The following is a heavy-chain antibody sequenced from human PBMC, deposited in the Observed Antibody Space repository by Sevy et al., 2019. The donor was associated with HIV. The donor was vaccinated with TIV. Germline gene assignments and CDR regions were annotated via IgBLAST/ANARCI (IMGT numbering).Heavy chain of an antibody. V-gene: IGHV4-31*03. Sequence: SETLSLTCSVSGGSISSHSYYWTWIRQHPGKGLEWIGYIHYSGRTYYNPSLKSRVTISLDTSKNQCSLRLRSVTAAETAVYYCARDHGYSNGWFPYYYYYGMDVWGPRTTVTVSS. CDR1: GGSISSHSYY. CDR2: IHYSGRT. D-gene: IGHD6-19*01. CDR3: ARDHGYSNGWFPYYYYYGMDV. J-gene: IGHJ6*02.